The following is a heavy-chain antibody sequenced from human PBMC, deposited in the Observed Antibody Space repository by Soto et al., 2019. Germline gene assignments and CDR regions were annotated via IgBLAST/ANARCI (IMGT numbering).Heavy chain of an antibody. Sequence: GGSLRLSCAASGFTFTSYALSWVRQAPGKGLEWVSTISGGDTYYADFVKGRFTISRDISKNTLYLQMDGLRAEDTAIYYCAKDRETAWFPDFWGQGALVTVSS. J-gene: IGHJ4*02. CDR2: ISGGDT. D-gene: IGHD3-10*01. CDR1: GFTFTSYA. V-gene: IGHV3-23*01. CDR3: AKDRETAWFPDF.